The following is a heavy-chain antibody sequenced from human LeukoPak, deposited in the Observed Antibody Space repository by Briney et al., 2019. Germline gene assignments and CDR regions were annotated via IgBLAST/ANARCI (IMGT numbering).Heavy chain of an antibody. V-gene: IGHV4-30-4*01. CDR1: GGSISSGDHY. Sequence: SETLSLTCTVSGGSISSGDHYSRWIRQPPGTGLEWIGYIYYSGSTYYNPSLKSRVTISVDTSKNQFSLKLSSVTAEDTAVYYSARGSWSSSIDYWGQGTLVTVSS. CDR3: ARGSWSSSIDY. CDR2: IYYSGST. D-gene: IGHD6-6*01. J-gene: IGHJ4*02.